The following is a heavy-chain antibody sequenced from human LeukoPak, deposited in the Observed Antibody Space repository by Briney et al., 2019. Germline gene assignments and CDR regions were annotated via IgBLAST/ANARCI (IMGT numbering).Heavy chain of an antibody. D-gene: IGHD3-22*01. CDR2: IYHSGST. CDR3: ARGTYYYDSSGYPPTFDY. V-gene: IGHV4-30-2*01. CDR1: GGSISSGGYY. Sequence: SETLSLTCAVSGGSISSGGYYWSWIRQPPGKGLEWIGYIYHSGSTYYNPSLKSRVTISVDRSKNQFSLKLSSVTAADTAVYYCARGTYYYDSSGYPPTFDYWGQGTLVTVSS. J-gene: IGHJ4*02.